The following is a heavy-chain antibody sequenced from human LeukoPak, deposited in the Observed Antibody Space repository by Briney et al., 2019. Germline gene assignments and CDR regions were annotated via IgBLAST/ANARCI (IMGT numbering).Heavy chain of an antibody. J-gene: IGHJ4*02. D-gene: IGHD3-3*01. CDR3: AKSLLTGNYDFWSGYPYYFDY. CDR1: GFTFSSYS. CDR2: ISGSGGST. Sequence: PGGSLRLSCAASGFTFSSYSMNWVRQAPGKGLEWVSAISGSGGSTYYADSVKGRFTISRDNSKNTLYLQMNSLRAEDTAVYYCAKSLLTGNYDFWSGYPYYFDYWGQGTLVTVSS. V-gene: IGHV3-23*01.